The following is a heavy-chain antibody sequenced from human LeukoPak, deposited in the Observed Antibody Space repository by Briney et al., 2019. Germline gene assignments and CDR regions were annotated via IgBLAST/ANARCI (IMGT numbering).Heavy chain of an antibody. CDR2: ISSSSSYI. J-gene: IGHJ5*02. CDR1: GFTFSSYS. Sequence: GGSLRLSCAASGFTFSSYSMNWVRQAPGKGLEWVSSISSSSSYIYYADSVKGRFTISRDNAKNSLYLQMNSLRAEDTAVYYCAREAVVVAATGFDPWGQGTLVTVSS. CDR3: AREAVVVAATGFDP. V-gene: IGHV3-21*01. D-gene: IGHD2-15*01.